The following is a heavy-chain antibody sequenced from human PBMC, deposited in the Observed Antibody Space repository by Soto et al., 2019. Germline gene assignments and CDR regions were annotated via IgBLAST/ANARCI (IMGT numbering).Heavy chain of an antibody. CDR3: AKRGSGSDYEY. CDR2: ISGSGGST. D-gene: IGHD1-26*01. J-gene: IGHJ4*02. Sequence: EVQLLESGGGLVQPGGSLRLSCAASGFTFSSYAMRWVRQAPVKGLEWVSAISGSGGSTYYADSVKGRFTISRDNSKNPLYLPMNSLRAGDPAVYYCAKRGSGSDYEYWGQGTLVTVSS. CDR1: GFTFSSYA. V-gene: IGHV3-23*01.